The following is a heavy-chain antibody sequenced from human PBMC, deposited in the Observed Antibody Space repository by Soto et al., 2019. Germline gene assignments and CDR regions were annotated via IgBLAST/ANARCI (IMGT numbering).Heavy chain of an antibody. Sequence: GGSLRLSCAASGFTFSSYAMSWVRQAPGKGLEWVSAISGSGGSTYYADSVKGRFTISRDNSKNTLYLQMNSLRAEDTAVYYCAKAPESSSRGGYSYYMDVWGKGTTVTVSS. D-gene: IGHD6-6*01. CDR2: ISGSGGST. J-gene: IGHJ6*03. CDR1: GFTFSSYA. V-gene: IGHV3-23*01. CDR3: AKAPESSSRGGYSYYMDV.